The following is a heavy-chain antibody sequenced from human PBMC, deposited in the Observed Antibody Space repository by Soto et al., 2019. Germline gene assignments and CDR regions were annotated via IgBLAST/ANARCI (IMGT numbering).Heavy chain of an antibody. J-gene: IGHJ4*02. D-gene: IGHD2-2*01. CDR2: INGDGSSI. CDR1: GFPFSSYW. CDR3: TRRGCSTTGCYFN. V-gene: IGHV3-74*01. Sequence: GGSLRLSCAASGFPFSSYWMHWVRQAPGKGLVWVSRINGDGSSISYADSVKGRFTISRDNAKNTLYLQMNSLRAEDAVVYYCTRRGCSTTGCYFNWGRGTLVTVSS.